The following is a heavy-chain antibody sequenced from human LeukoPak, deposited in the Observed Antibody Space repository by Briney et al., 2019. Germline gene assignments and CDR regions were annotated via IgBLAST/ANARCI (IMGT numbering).Heavy chain of an antibody. D-gene: IGHD2-8*02. CDR1: ARSISSGSYY. J-gene: IGHJ6*03. V-gene: IGHV4-61*02. CDR3: ARSSGHYSYMDV. CDR2: IYTSGST. Sequence: SQTLSLTCTVSARSISSGSYYCSRIRQPAGKGLEWIGRIYTSGSTNYDPSLKSRVTISVDTSRNQFSLKLSSVGAADTAVYYCARSSGHYSYMDVWGKGTTVTVSS.